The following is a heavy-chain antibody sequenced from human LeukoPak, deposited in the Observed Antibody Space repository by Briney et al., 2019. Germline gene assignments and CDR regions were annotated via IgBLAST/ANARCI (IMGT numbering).Heavy chain of an antibody. Sequence: ASVKVSCKASGYTFTSYDINWVRQATGQGLEWMGRINPNSGGTNYAQKFQGRVTMTRDTSISTAYMELSRLRSDDTAVYYCARKLGMMGGSFDYWGQGTLVTVSS. CDR3: ARKLGMMGGSFDY. CDR1: GYTFTSYD. V-gene: IGHV1-2*06. J-gene: IGHJ4*02. D-gene: IGHD3-16*01. CDR2: INPNSGGT.